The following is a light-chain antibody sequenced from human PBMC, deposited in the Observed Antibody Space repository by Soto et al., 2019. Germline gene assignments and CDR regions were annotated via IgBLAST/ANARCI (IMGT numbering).Light chain of an antibody. CDR1: QSVSSSY. J-gene: IGKJ4*01. CDR3: QQRSNWLT. V-gene: IGKV3D-20*02. Sequence: DIVLTQSPGTLSLSPGERAALSCGASQSVSSSYLAWYKQKPCQAPRLLIYDASNRATGIPARLSGSASGTDFTLTISRLEPEDFAVYYCQQRSNWLTFGGGTKVDIK. CDR2: DAS.